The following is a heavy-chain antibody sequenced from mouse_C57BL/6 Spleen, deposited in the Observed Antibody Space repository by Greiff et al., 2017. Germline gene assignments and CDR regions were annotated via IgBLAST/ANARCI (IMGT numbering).Heavy chain of an antibody. V-gene: IGHV5-17*01. Sequence: EVQGVESGGGLVKPGGSLKLSCAASGFTFSDYGMHWVRQAPEKGLEWVAYVSSGSSIIYDADTVKGRFTISRDNAKNTLFLQMTSLRSEDTAMYYCARPVYYGSRGAMDYWGQGTSVTVSS. CDR2: VSSGSSII. J-gene: IGHJ4*01. CDR3: ARPVYYGSRGAMDY. CDR1: GFTFSDYG. D-gene: IGHD1-1*01.